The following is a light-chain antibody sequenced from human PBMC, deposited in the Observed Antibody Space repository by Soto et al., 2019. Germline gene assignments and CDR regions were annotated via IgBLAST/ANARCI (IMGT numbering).Light chain of an antibody. CDR2: GAS. V-gene: IGKV3-15*01. CDR1: QSVSSN. J-gene: IGKJ1*01. Sequence: EIVMTQSPSTLSGSAGERATLSCWASQSVSSNLAWYQQKPGQAPRLLIYGASTRATGIPARFSGSGYGTEFNLTISSLQPEDFAVYDCQQYNNWPRTFGQGTKVDIK. CDR3: QQYNNWPRT.